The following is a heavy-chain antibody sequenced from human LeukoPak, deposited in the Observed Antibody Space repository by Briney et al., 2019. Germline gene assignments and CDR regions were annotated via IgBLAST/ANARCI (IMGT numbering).Heavy chain of an antibody. Sequence: GGSLRLSCAASGFXVSTNCMTWVRQAPGKGREWVSTIYSGGTTYYADSVMGRFTISRHNSRNTLYLQMNSLRAEDTAVYYCARVDTVMAYYFDLWGQGTLVTVSS. J-gene: IGHJ4*02. CDR2: IYSGGTT. V-gene: IGHV3-53*04. D-gene: IGHD5-18*01. CDR1: GFXVSTNC. CDR3: ARVDTVMAYYFDL.